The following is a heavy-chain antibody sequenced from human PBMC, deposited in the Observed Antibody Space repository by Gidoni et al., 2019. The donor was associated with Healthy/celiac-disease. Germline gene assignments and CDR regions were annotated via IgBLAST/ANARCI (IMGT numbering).Heavy chain of an antibody. V-gene: IGHV1-69*01. D-gene: IGHD6-13*01. CDR1: GGTFSSYA. J-gene: IGHJ3*02. CDR2: LIPNFGTA. Sequence: QVQLVQSGAEVKEHASSVKVSCKASGGTFSSYAISWVRQAPGQGLEGIGGLIPNFGTANYAQKFQGRVTITADESTSTAYMELSSLRSEDTAVYSCARQRSSSWTDAFDIWGQGTMVTVSS. CDR3: ARQRSSSWTDAFDI.